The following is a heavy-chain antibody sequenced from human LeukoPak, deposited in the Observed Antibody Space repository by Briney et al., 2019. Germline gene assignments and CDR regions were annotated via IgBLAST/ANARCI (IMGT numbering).Heavy chain of an antibody. D-gene: IGHD5-12*01. CDR1: GFTFSSYE. V-gene: IGHV3-48*03. CDR2: ISTTGTII. J-gene: IGHJ4*02. Sequence: QPGGSLRLSCAASGFTFSSYEMGWVRQAPGKGLEWISYISTTGTIIYYADSVKGRFTTSRDNAENSLYLQMNSLRAEDTAVYYCARDYSVMDIVASYFFDYWGQGTLVTVSS. CDR3: ARDYSVMDIVASYFFDY.